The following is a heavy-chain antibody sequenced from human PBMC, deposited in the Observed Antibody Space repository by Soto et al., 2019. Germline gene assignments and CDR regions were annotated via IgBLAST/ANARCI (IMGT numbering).Heavy chain of an antibody. CDR3: ARGNDWKSSTFDI. CDR2: VYYSGST. CDR1: GGSLTEYY. V-gene: IGHV4-59*01. D-gene: IGHD2-21*01. J-gene: IGHJ3*02. Sequence: QVQLQESGPGLVKPSETLSLTCTVSGGSLTEYYWNWIRQPPGKGLEWIGYVYYSGSTNYNPSLKSRVTISVDTSKKQFSLELSSVTAADTAVYYCARGNDWKSSTFDIWGQGTMVSVSS.